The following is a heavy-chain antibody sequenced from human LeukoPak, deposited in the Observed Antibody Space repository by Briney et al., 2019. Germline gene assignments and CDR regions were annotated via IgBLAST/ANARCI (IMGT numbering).Heavy chain of an antibody. J-gene: IGHJ4*02. CDR3: ARGWKDGRYFYGAGTYGHFDY. V-gene: IGHV4-38-2*01. Sequence: SETLSLTCAVSGYSISSGYYWGWIRQSTGKGLEWIGSIYHSGSTYYNPSLKSRVTISVDTSKNQLSLKLSSVTAADTAVYYCARGWKDGRYFYGAGTYGHFDYWGQGTLVTVSS. CDR2: IYHSGST. CDR1: GYSISSGYY. D-gene: IGHD3-10*01.